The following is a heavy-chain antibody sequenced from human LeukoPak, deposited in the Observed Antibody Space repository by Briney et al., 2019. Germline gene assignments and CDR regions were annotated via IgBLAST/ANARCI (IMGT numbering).Heavy chain of an antibody. CDR3: AREEYGSGSYYYYYYYYGMDV. CDR1: GGTFSSYA. J-gene: IGHJ6*04. V-gene: IGHV1-69*06. CDR2: IIPIFGTA. D-gene: IGHD3-10*01. Sequence: SVKVSCKASGGTFSSYAISWVRQAPGQGLEWMGGIIPIFGTANYAQKFQGRVTITADKSTSTAYMELSSLRSEDTAVYYCAREEYGSGSYYYYYYYYGMDVWAKGPRSPSPQ.